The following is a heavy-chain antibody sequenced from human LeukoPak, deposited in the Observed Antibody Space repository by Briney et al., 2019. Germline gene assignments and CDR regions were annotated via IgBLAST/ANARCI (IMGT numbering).Heavy chain of an antibody. CDR2: INPSGGST. J-gene: IGHJ4*02. CDR1: GYTFTSYY. D-gene: IGHD6-19*01. Sequence: ASVKVSCKASGYTFTSYYMHWVRQAPGQGLEWMGIINPSGGSTSYAQKSQGRVTMTRDTSTSTVYMELSSLRSEDTAVYYCARDRSIAVAGTRGYFDYWGQGTLVTVSS. V-gene: IGHV1-46*01. CDR3: ARDRSIAVAGTRGYFDY.